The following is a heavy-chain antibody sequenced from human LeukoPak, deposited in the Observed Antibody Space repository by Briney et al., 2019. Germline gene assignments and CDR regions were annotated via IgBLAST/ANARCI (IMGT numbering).Heavy chain of an antibody. J-gene: IGHJ1*01. D-gene: IGHD4-17*01. V-gene: IGHV1-46*01. Sequence: ASVKVSCKASGYTFTSYYMHWVRQAPGQGLEWMGIINPSGGSTSYARKFQGRVTMTRDTSTSTVYMELSSLRSEDTAVYYCARDVGGGYGDPGLNFQHWGQGTLVTVSS. CDR1: GYTFTSYY. CDR2: INPSGGST. CDR3: ARDVGGGYGDPGLNFQH.